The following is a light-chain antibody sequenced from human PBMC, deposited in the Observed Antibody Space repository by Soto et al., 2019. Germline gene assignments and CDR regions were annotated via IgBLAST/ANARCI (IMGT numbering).Light chain of an antibody. Sequence: SYELAQPPSVSVAPGQTARITCWGNNIGSKSVHWYQQKPGQAPVLVVYDDSDRPSGIPERVSGSNSGNTATLTISRVEAGDEADYYCQVWHSSSDHYVFGTGTKVTVL. CDR3: QVWHSSSDHYV. V-gene: IGLV3-21*02. CDR2: DDS. J-gene: IGLJ1*01. CDR1: NIGSKS.